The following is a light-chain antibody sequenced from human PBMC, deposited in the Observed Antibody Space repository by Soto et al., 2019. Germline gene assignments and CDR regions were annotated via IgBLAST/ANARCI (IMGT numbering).Light chain of an antibody. V-gene: IGKV3-20*01. CDR2: TVT. CDR3: QQYGRLPVS. J-gene: IGKJ4*01. Sequence: EVLLTQSPGTLSLSPGDRATLSCRASQSLTNNFLAWYQQKPGQTPRLLIHTVTSRATDIPDRFAGTGSGTDFTLTISRLEPEDFAVYFCQQYGRLPVSFGGGTKIEIK. CDR1: QSLTNNF.